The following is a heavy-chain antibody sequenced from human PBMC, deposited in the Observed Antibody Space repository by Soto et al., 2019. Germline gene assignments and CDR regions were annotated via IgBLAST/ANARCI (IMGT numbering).Heavy chain of an antibody. J-gene: IGHJ6*03. V-gene: IGHV1-3*01. CDR2: INAGNGNT. D-gene: IGHD5-12*01. CDR1: GYTFTSYA. Sequence: EASVKVSCKASGYTFTSYAMHWVRQAPGQRLEWMGWINAGNGNTKYSQKFQGRVTITRDTSASTAYMELSSLRSEDTAVYYCVRDLVDIVAEYYYYYYYMDVWGKGTTVTVSS. CDR3: VRDLVDIVAEYYYYYYYMDV.